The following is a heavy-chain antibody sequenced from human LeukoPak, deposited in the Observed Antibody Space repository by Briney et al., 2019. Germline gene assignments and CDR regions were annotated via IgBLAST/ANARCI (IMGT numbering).Heavy chain of an antibody. D-gene: IGHD3-10*01. CDR3: ARVVPSITTVYQNGMDV. Sequence: ASVKVSCKASGYTFTSYYMHWVRQAPGQGLEWMGIINPSGGSTSYAQKFQGRVTMTRDTSTSTVYMELSSLRSEDTAVYYCARVVPSITTVYQNGMDVWGQGTTVTVSS. J-gene: IGHJ6*02. V-gene: IGHV1-46*01. CDR1: GYTFTSYY. CDR2: INPSGGST.